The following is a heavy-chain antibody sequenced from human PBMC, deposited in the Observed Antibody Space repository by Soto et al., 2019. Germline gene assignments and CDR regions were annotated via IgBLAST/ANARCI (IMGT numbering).Heavy chain of an antibody. V-gene: IGHV1-18*01. CDR3: ARDSYPSTAMVH. J-gene: IGHJ4*02. D-gene: IGHD5-18*01. CDR2: ISTYNGNT. Sequence: ASVKVSCKASGYTFTSYGISWVRQAPGQGLEWMGWISTYNGNTNYAQKVQGRVTMTTDTSTSTAYMELRSLRSDDTAVYYCARDSYPSTAMVHWGQGTLVTVSS. CDR1: GYTFTSYG.